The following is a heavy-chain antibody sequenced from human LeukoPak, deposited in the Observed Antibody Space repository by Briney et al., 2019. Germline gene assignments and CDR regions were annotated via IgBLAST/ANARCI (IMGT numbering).Heavy chain of an antibody. D-gene: IGHD3-9*01. CDR3: ARDHDWAFDY. CDR1: GFTFSSYS. V-gene: IGHV3-48*04. J-gene: IGHJ4*02. Sequence: GGSLRLSCEASGFTFSSYSTNWVRQAPGKGLEWVSYIGGSSSPVDYADSVKGRFTMSRDNTKNSLYLQMDSLRAEDTAIYYCARDHDWAFDYWGQGILVTVSS. CDR2: IGGSSSPV.